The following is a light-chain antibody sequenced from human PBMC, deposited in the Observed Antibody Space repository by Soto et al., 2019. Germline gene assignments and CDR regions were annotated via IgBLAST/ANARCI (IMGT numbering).Light chain of an antibody. CDR1: SSDFGGYNY. CDR3: SSYTSSSTLYV. V-gene: IGLV2-14*01. J-gene: IGLJ1*01. CDR2: DVS. Sequence: QSALTQPASVSGSPGQSITISCTGTSSDFGGYNYVSWYQQHPGKAPKLMIYDVSNRPSGVSNRFSGSKSGNTASLTISGLQAEDEADYYCSSYTSSSTLYVFGTGTK.